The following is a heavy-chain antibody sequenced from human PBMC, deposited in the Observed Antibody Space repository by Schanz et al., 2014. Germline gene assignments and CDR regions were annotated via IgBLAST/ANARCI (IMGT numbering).Heavy chain of an antibody. V-gene: IGHV4-39*01. CDR2: IYYSGST. Sequence: QLQLQESGPGLAKPSETLSLTCTVSAGSISGSGYYWGWIRQPPGKGLEWIGTIYYSGSTYYDPSRESRVTISVDTSKNHFSLKLTSVTAADTAVYYCARHWRRDYFDYWGRGTLVTVSS. J-gene: IGHJ4*02. CDR3: ARHWRRDYFDY. D-gene: IGHD3-3*01. CDR1: AGSISGSGYY.